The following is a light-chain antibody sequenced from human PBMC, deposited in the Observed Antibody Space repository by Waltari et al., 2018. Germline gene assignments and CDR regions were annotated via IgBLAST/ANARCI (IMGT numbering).Light chain of an antibody. CDR1: QGISSW. J-gene: IGKJ5*01. V-gene: IGKV1-12*01. CDR2: AAS. Sequence: DIQMTQTPSSVSTSVGDRVTITFRASQGISSWLACYHQKPEKAPKFLIYAASSMQSGVTASVSGSGYGTDFTLTINSLQPEDFATYYCKQANSFPLLFGQGKRIEIK. CDR3: KQANSFPLL.